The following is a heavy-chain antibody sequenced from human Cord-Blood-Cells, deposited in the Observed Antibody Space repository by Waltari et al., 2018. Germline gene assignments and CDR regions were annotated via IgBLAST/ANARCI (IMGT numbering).Heavy chain of an antibody. D-gene: IGHD1-7*01. Sequence: QVQLQESGPGLVKPSATLSLTCTVSGGSVSSGIYYWSWIRQPPGKGLEWIGYIYYSGSTNYNPSLKSRVTISVDTSKNQFSLKLSSVTAADTAVYYCAREDRDGTTSYYYYMDVWGKGTTVTVSS. V-gene: IGHV4-61*01. CDR1: GGSVSSGIYY. J-gene: IGHJ6*03. CDR3: AREDRDGTTSYYYYMDV. CDR2: IYYSGST.